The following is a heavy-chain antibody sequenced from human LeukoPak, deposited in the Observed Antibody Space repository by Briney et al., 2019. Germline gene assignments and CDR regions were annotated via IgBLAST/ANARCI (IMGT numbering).Heavy chain of an antibody. CDR3: ARVFSSTSGAPDAFDI. D-gene: IGHD6-13*01. V-gene: IGHV3-7*01. J-gene: IGHJ3*02. CDR2: KKEDGSEQ. Sequence: GGSLRHSCAASGFTLSIYLMSWLRPAPGKGLEGWASKKEDGSEQYSVDSVKGRLTISRDHAQNSLYLQMNSLRAEDRAFYYCARVFSSTSGAPDAFDIWGEGTMVTVPS. CDR1: GFTLSIYL.